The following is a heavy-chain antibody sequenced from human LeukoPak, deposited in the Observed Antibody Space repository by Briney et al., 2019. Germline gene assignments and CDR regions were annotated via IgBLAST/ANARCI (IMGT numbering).Heavy chain of an antibody. D-gene: IGHD3-10*02. CDR1: EFTFFTYW. CDR3: ARAGRKSRGVDLVRKKETGYYYYMDV. CDR2: IKQDGSEK. J-gene: IGHJ6*03. V-gene: IGHV3-7*01. Sequence: GGSLRLSCAASEFTFFTYWMSWVRQAPGKGLEWVANIKQDGSEKYYVDSVKGRFTISRDNAKNSLYLQMNSLRAEDTAVYYCARAGRKSRGVDLVRKKETGYYYYMDVWGQGTTVTVSS.